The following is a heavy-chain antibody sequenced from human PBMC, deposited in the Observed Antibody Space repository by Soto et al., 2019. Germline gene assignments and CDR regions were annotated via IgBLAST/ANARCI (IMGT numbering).Heavy chain of an antibody. CDR2: IYYSERTSYNSGST. CDR3: ASHMGATRPRGYYYGMDV. CDR1: GDSMTSSSYY. Sequence: SETLSLTCTVSGDSMTSSSYYWGRIRQPPGKGLEWIGSIYYSERTSYNSGSTYYSPSLKSRVTISGDTSKNQFSLKLSSVTAADTAVYYCASHMGATRPRGYYYGMDVWGQGTTVTVSS. V-gene: IGHV4-39*01. J-gene: IGHJ6*02. D-gene: IGHD1-26*01.